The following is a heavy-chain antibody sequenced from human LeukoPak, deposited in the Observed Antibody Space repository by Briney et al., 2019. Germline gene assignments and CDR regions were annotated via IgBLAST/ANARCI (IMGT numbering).Heavy chain of an antibody. CDR1: GFTFSSYA. J-gene: IGHJ1*01. Sequence: PGGSLRLSCAASGFTFSSYAMSWVRQAPGKGLEWVSAISGSGGSTYYADSVKGRFTISRDNSKNTLYLQMNSLRAEDTAVYYCAKDPLCSGGSCYGYFQHWGQGTLVTVSS. CDR2: ISGSGGST. CDR3: AKDPLCSGGSCYGYFQH. D-gene: IGHD2-15*01. V-gene: IGHV3-23*01.